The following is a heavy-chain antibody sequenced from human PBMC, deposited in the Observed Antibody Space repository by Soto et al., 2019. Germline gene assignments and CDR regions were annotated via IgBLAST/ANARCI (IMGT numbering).Heavy chain of an antibody. Sequence: QVQLQQWGAGLLKPSETLSLTCAVYGGSFSGYYWSWIRQPPGKGLEWIGEINHSGSTNYNPSLKSRVTISVDTSKNQFSLKLSSVTAADTAVYYCARTNIVVVVAAPSHFDYWGQGTLVTVSS. V-gene: IGHV4-34*01. CDR1: GGSFSGYY. CDR2: INHSGST. D-gene: IGHD2-15*01. J-gene: IGHJ4*02. CDR3: ARTNIVVVVAAPSHFDY.